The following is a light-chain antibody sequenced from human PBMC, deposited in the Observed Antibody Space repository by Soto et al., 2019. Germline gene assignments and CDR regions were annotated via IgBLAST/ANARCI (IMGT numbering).Light chain of an antibody. V-gene: IGKV3-11*01. Sequence: ELVLTQSPGTLSLSPGGSATLSCRASQSVSRYLAWYQQKPGQALRLLIYGASKRATGIPARFSGSGSGTDFTLTISSLEPEDFAIYYCHQRSNWPLTFGGGTRLEIK. CDR3: HQRSNWPLT. CDR1: QSVSRY. J-gene: IGKJ4*01. CDR2: GAS.